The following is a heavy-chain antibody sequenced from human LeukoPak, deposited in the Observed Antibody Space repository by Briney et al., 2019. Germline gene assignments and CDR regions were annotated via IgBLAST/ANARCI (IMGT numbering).Heavy chain of an antibody. CDR2: ISSSSSYI. CDR3: ARDADMVATMFDY. D-gene: IGHD5-12*01. CDR1: GVTFSSHS. V-gene: IGHV3-21*01. J-gene: IGHJ4*02. Sequence: GGSLRLSCGASGVTFSSHSMNWVRQAPEKGLERVSYISSSSSYISYADSVKGRFTISRDDAKNSLYLQMNSLRAEDTAVYYCARDADMVATMFDYWGQGTLVTVSS.